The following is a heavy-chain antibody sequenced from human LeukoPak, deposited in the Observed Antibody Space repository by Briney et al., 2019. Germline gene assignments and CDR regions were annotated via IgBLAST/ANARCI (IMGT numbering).Heavy chain of an antibody. CDR3: ARDQSRDSGSYDF. CDR1: GGTFSSYG. D-gene: IGHD1-26*01. Sequence: SVKVSCKASGGTFSSYGVSWVRQAPGQGLEWMGGINPIFGTAKYPQKFQGRVTITADESTSTAYMELSSLRSEDTAVYYCARDQSRDSGSYDFWGQGTLVTVSS. V-gene: IGHV1-69*01. CDR2: INPIFGTA. J-gene: IGHJ4*02.